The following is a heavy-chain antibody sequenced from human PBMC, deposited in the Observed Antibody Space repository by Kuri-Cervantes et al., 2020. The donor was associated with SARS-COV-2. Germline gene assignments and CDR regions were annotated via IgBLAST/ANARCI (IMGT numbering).Heavy chain of an antibody. J-gene: IGHJ6*02. V-gene: IGHV4-34*01. CDR2: INHSGST. CDR3: ARGRIRKTCMDV. Sequence: ESLKISCAVYGGSFSGYYWSWIRQPPGKGLEWIGEINHSGSTNYNPSLKSRVTISVDTSKNQFSLKLSSVTAADTAVYYCARGRIRKTCMDVWGQGTTVTVSS. CDR1: GGSFSGYY. D-gene: IGHD2-21*01.